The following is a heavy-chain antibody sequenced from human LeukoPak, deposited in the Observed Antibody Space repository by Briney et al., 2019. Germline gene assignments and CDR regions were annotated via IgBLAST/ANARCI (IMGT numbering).Heavy chain of an antibody. CDR2: INPTGASR. CDR1: GYTFTDYS. J-gene: IGHJ4*02. V-gene: IGHV1-46*01. Sequence: ASVKVSCKAPGYTFTDYSMHWVRQAPGQGLEWLGIINPTGASRSYAQRFRGRVTMTSDTSTNTVYMELSSLTSEDTAVFYCARGKSGGYFDYWGQGTLVTVSS. D-gene: IGHD3-16*01. CDR3: ARGKSGGYFDY.